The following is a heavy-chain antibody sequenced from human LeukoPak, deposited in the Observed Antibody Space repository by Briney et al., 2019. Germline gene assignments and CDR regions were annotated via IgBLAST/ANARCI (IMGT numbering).Heavy chain of an antibody. CDR3: ARDYTIFGVVPEYYFDY. CDR2: INPNSGGT. Sequence: ASVKVSCKASGYTFTGYYMHWVRQAPGQGLEWMGWINPNSGGTNYAQKFQGRVTMTRETSISTAYMELSRLRSDDTAVYYCARDYTIFGVVPEYYFDYWGQGTLVTVSS. CDR1: GYTFTGYY. J-gene: IGHJ4*02. V-gene: IGHV1-2*02. D-gene: IGHD3-3*01.